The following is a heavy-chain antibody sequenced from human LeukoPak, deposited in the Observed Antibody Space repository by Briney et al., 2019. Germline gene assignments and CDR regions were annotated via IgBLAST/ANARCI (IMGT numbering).Heavy chain of an antibody. J-gene: IGHJ6*02. CDR2: IIPILGIA. Sequence: GASVKVSCKASGGTFSSYAISWVRQAPGQGLEWMGRIIPILGIANYAQKFQGRVTIIADKSTNTAYMELSSLTYEDTAVYYCASGPWEQNVVRVFLDVWGQGTTVTVSS. D-gene: IGHD1-26*01. V-gene: IGHV1-69*04. CDR1: GGTFSSYA. CDR3: ASGPWEQNVVRVFLDV.